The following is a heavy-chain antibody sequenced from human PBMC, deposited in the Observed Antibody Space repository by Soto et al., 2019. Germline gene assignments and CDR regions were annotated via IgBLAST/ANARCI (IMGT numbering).Heavy chain of an antibody. J-gene: IGHJ6*02. Sequence: GGSLRLSCAASGFTFSSYAMHWVRQAPGKGLEWVAVISYDGSNKYYADSVKGRFTISRDNSKNTLYLQMNSLRAEDTAVYYCARESGCSSTSCYLYYYYYYGMDVWGQGTTVTVSS. D-gene: IGHD2-2*01. V-gene: IGHV3-30-3*01. CDR3: ARESGCSSTSCYLYYYYYYGMDV. CDR1: GFTFSSYA. CDR2: ISYDGSNK.